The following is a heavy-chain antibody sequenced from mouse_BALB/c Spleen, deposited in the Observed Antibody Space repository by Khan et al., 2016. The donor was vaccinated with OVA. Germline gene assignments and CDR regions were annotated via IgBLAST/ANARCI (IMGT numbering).Heavy chain of an antibody. J-gene: IGHJ3*01. D-gene: IGHD2-1*01. CDR3: ARSAYGNFAY. Sequence: EVELVESGGGLVKPGGSLKLSCAASGFTFSSYAMSWVRQTPEKRLEWVATISSDGYYTYYPDNVTGRFTISRDNAKNTLYLQMSSLRSEDTAMYYGARSAYGNFAYWGQGTLVTVSA. V-gene: IGHV5-9-3*01. CDR1: GFTFSSYA. CDR2: ISSDGYYT.